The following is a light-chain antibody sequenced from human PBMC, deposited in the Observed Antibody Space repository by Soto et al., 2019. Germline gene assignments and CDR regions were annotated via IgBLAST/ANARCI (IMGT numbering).Light chain of an antibody. CDR2: LGS. Sequence: DIVMTQSPLSLPVTPGEPASISCRSSQSLLHSNGYNYLDWYLQKPGQSPQLLIYLGSNRASGVPDRFSGSGSGTDFTLKISRLEAEDVGVYYCMQALQTRCTFGPGTKVDIK. CDR3: MQALQTRCT. J-gene: IGKJ3*01. CDR1: QSLLHSNGYNY. V-gene: IGKV2-28*01.